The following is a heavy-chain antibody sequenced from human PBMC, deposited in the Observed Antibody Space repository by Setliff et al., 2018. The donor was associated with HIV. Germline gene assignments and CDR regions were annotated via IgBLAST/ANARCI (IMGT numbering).Heavy chain of an antibody. J-gene: IGHJ6*03. V-gene: IGHV4-39*01. CDR1: GGSFTSRSYY. CDR3: ARGRTRTYFSHYYMDV. Sequence: SETLSLTCTVSGGSFTSRSYYWGWIRQPPGKGLEWIGSIFYSGITYYNPSLKSRVTISVDTSKNQFSLNLTSVTAADTAVYYCARGRTRTYFSHYYMDVWGKGTTVTVSS. CDR2: IFYSGIT.